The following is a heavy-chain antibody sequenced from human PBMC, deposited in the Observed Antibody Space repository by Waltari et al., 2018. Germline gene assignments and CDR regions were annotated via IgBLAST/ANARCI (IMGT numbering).Heavy chain of an antibody. D-gene: IGHD1-26*01. CDR1: GFTFRNYE. Sequence: EVQLVESGGGLVQPGGYVRLFSAASGFTFRNYEMNWVRQAPGKGLEWVAYISSGASIIYYADSVKGRFTISRDNAKNSVYLQMSSLRAEDTAIYYCARGEGGANEYWGQGTLVTVSA. CDR2: ISSGASII. V-gene: IGHV3-48*03. J-gene: IGHJ4*02. CDR3: ARGEGGANEY.